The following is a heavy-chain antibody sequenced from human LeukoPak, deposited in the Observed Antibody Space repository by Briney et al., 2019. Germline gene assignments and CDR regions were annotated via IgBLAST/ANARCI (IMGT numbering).Heavy chain of an antibody. J-gene: IGHJ1*01. CDR2: ISNDGSNK. CDR3: AREFESQLLAEYFQH. V-gene: IGHV3-30*01. D-gene: IGHD2-2*01. CDR1: GFTFSSYA. Sequence: PGGSLRLSCAASGFTFSSYAMHWVRQAPGKGLEWVAVISNDGSNKYYADSVKGRFTISRDNSKNTLYLQMNSLRAEDTAVYYCAREFESQLLAEYFQHWGQGTLVTVSS.